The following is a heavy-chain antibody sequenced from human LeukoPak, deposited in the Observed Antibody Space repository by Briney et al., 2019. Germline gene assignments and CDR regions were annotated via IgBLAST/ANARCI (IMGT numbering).Heavy chain of an antibody. CDR2: MNPNSGNT. Sequence: ASVKVSCKASGYTFTSYDINWVRQATGQGLEWMEWMNPNSGNTGYAHKFQGRVTITRNTSVSTAYMELSSLRSEDTAVYYCARGLKVARSYYMDVWGKGTTVTVSS. V-gene: IGHV1-8*03. CDR3: ARGLKVARSYYMDV. CDR1: GYTFTSYD. J-gene: IGHJ6*03.